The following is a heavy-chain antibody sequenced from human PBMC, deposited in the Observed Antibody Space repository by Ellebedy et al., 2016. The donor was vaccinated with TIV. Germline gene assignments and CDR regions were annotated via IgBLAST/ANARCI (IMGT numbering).Heavy chain of an antibody. J-gene: IGHJ3*02. V-gene: IGHV4-39*01. CDR1: DGSIRSSSYY. D-gene: IGHD3-22*01. CDR2: IYYSGST. Sequence: SETLSLXXTVSDGSIRSSSYYWAWIRQPPGKGLEWIGSIYYSGSTYYNPSLKSRVTISVDTSKNQFSLKLSSVTAADTAVYYCARAIGITMIVVPNDAFDIWGQGTMVTVSS. CDR3: ARAIGITMIVVPNDAFDI.